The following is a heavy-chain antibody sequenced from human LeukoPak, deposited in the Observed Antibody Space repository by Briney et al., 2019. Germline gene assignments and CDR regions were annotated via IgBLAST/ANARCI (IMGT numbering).Heavy chain of an antibody. CDR1: GGTFSSYA. V-gene: IGHV7-4-1*02. CDR2: INTKTGYP. CDR3: ARGGYSIGWAFDY. Sequence: ASVKVSCKASGGTFSSYAISWVRQAPGQEPEWMGWINTKTGYPTYAQDFTGRFVFSLDSSVTTSYLQINSLKAEDTAVYYCARGGYSIGWAFDYWGQGTLVTVSS. J-gene: IGHJ4*02. D-gene: IGHD6-19*01.